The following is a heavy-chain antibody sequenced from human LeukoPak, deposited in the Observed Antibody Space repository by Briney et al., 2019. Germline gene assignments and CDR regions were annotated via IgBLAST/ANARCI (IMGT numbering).Heavy chain of an antibody. J-gene: IGHJ6*02. CDR2: INQDGSEK. V-gene: IGHV3-7*05. Sequence: GGSLRLSCAASGFSFSTYWMSWVRQAPGKGLEWVAAINQDGSEKYYVDSVKGRFTISRDNAKNSLYLQMNSLRAEDTAVYYCAKDFAGSYYGMDVWGQGTTVTVSS. D-gene: IGHD3-3*01. CDR1: GFSFSTYW. CDR3: AKDFAGSYYGMDV.